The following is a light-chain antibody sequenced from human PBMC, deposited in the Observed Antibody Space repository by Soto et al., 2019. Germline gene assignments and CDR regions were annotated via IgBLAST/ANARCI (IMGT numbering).Light chain of an antibody. CDR2: EGS. Sequence: QSALTQPASVSGSPGQSITISCTGTSSDVGSYNLVSWYQQHPGKAPKLMIYEGSKRPSGVSNCFSGSKSGNTASLTISGLQAEDEADYYCCSYAGRGVFGGGTKVTVL. V-gene: IGLV2-23*01. CDR1: SSDVGSYNL. CDR3: CSYAGRGV. J-gene: IGLJ2*01.